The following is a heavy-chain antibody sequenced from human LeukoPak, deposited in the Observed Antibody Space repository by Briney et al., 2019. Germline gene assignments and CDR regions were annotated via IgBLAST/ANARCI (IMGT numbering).Heavy chain of an antibody. CDR1: GFTVSSNY. D-gene: IGHD6-13*01. CDR2: IYSGGST. Sequence: GGSLRLSCAASGFTVSSNYMSWVRQAPGKGLEWVSVIYSGGSTYYAASVKGRFTISRHNSKNTLYLQMNSLRAEDTAVYYCARRGTSSSWAHFDYWGQGTLVTVSS. J-gene: IGHJ4*02. CDR3: ARRGTSSSWAHFDY. V-gene: IGHV3-53*04.